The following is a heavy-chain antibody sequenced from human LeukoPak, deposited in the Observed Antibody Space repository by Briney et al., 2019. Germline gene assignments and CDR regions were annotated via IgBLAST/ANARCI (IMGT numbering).Heavy chain of an antibody. Sequence: GGSLRLSCAASGFTVSSNYMNWVRQAPGKGLEWVSVIYSGGSTYYADSVKGRFTISRDNSKNTLFLQMNSLRAEDTAVYYCAREAVTRNYFGYWGHGTLVTVSS. D-gene: IGHD4-17*01. CDR2: IYSGGST. CDR3: AREAVTRNYFGY. J-gene: IGHJ4*01. V-gene: IGHV3-53*01. CDR1: GFTVSSNY.